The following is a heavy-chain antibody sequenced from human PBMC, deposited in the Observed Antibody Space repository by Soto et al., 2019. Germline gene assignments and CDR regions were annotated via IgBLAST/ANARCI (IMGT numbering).Heavy chain of an antibody. Sequence: ASVKVSCKASGYTFTIYGISWVLQSRVQGLEWMGCISAYNGNTNYAQKLQGRVTMTTDTSTSTAYMELRSLRSDDTAVYYCARHIVVVTASRGFDPWGQGTLVTVSS. CDR2: ISAYNGNT. CDR3: ARHIVVVTASRGFDP. D-gene: IGHD2-21*02. CDR1: GYTFTIYG. J-gene: IGHJ5*02. V-gene: IGHV1-18*01.